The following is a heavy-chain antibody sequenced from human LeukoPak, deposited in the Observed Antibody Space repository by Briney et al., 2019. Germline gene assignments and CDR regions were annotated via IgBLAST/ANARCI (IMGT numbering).Heavy chain of an antibody. CDR2: IYYSGST. D-gene: IGHD5-24*01. J-gene: IGHJ5*02. CDR1: GGSINSYY. Sequence: PSETLSLTCTVSGGSINSYYWSWIRQPPGKGLEWIGYIYYSGSTNYNPSLKSRVTISEDTSKNQFSLKLSSVTAADTAVYYCARISGGAGYNSNWFDPWGQGTLVTVSS. CDR3: ARISGGAGYNSNWFDP. V-gene: IGHV4-59*08.